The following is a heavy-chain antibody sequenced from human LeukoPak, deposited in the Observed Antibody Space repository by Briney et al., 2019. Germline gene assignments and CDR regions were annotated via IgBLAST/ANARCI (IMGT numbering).Heavy chain of an antibody. Sequence: PGGSLRLSCAASGFTFSDHYMSWIRQAPGKGLEWVSYVSSGGGTTHYADSVKGRFTISRDNAKNSLYLQMNSLRAEDTAVYYCARGTYGGNSWGQGTLVTVSS. CDR3: ARGTYGGNS. CDR1: GFTFSDHY. V-gene: IGHV3-11*01. D-gene: IGHD4-23*01. CDR2: VSSGGGTT. J-gene: IGHJ4*02.